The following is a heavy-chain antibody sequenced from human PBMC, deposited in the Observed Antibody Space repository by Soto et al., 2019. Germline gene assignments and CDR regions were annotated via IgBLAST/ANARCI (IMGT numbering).Heavy chain of an antibody. CDR3: AKDLRQWLVSPPLPDY. CDR2: LSYDGSNK. J-gene: IGHJ4*02. V-gene: IGHV3-30*18. Sequence: QVQLVESGGGVVQPGRSLRLSCAASGFTFSSYGMHWVRQAPGKGLEWVAVLSYDGSNKYYADSVKGRFTISRDNSKNTLYLQMNSLRAEDTAVYYCAKDLRQWLVSPPLPDYWGQGTLVTVSS. D-gene: IGHD6-19*01. CDR1: GFTFSSYG.